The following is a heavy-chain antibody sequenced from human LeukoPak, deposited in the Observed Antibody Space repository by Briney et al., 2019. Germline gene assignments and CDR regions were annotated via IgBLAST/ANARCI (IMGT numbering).Heavy chain of an antibody. D-gene: IGHD3-3*01. CDR1: GGSFSGFY. J-gene: IGHJ6*03. V-gene: IGHV4-34*01. CDR2: IKHSGST. CDR3: ARIDTYSDFRSGQAGGYMGV. Sequence: SETLSLTCAVYGGSFSGFYWSWIRQSPGKGLEWIGEIKHSGSTNYNPSLKSRVTISVDTSKNQFSLKLRSLTAADTAVYYCARIDTYSDFRSGQAGGYMGVWGKGTTVTVSS.